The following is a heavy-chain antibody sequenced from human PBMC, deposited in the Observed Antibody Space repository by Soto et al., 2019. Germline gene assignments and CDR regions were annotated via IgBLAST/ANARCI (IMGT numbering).Heavy chain of an antibody. CDR2: IWYDGSNK. J-gene: IGHJ4*02. D-gene: IGHD1-20*01. V-gene: IGHV3-33*01. Sequence: GGSLRLSCAASGFTFSSYGMHWVRQAPGKGLEWVAVIWYDGSNKYYADSVKGRFTISRDNSKNTLYLQMNSLRAEDTAVYYCARGVTGTTELFDYWGQGTLVTVSS. CDR1: GFTFSSYG. CDR3: ARGVTGTTELFDY.